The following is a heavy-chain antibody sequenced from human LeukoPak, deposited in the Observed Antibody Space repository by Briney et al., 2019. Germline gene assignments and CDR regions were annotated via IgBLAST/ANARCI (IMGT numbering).Heavy chain of an antibody. Sequence: SETLSLTCAVYGGSFSGYYWRWIRQPPGKGLEWIGEINHSGSTNYNPSLKSRSTISVDTSKNQFSLKLSSVTAADTAVYYCARLPYGSSDQAHLFDYWGQGTLVTVSS. V-gene: IGHV4-34*01. CDR1: GGSFSGYY. CDR2: INHSGST. CDR3: ARLPYGSSDQAHLFDY. J-gene: IGHJ4*02. D-gene: IGHD3-22*01.